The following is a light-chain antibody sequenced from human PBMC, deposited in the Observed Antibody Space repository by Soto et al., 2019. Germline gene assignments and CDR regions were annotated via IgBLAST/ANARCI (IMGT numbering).Light chain of an antibody. CDR2: DAS. CDR1: QDISNR. CDR3: QKCFPVPYT. Sequence: DIQMTQSPSSLSASVGDRITITCQASQDISNRLNWYHQKPGKAPNLLIYDASNLAAGVPSGFSGSGSRTHFTFTITSLQHEDVGTYYCQKCFPVPYTFSQGTKVEI. J-gene: IGKJ2*01. V-gene: IGKV1-33*01.